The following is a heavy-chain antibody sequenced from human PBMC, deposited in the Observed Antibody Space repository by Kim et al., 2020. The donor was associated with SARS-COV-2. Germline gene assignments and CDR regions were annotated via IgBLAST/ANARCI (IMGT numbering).Heavy chain of an antibody. CDR3: ARDQRLRGRFDY. Sequence: SETLSLTCTVSGGSISSSSYYWGWIRQPPGKGLEWIGSIYYSGSTYYNPSLKTRVTISVDTSKNQFSLKLSSVTAADTAVYYCARDQRLRGRFDYWGQGTLVTVSS. D-gene: IGHD6-25*01. CDR1: GGSISSSSYY. J-gene: IGHJ4*02. CDR2: IYYSGST. V-gene: IGHV4-39*07.